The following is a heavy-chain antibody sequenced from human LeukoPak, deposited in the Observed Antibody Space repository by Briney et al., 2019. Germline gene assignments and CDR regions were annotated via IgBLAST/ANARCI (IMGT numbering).Heavy chain of an antibody. CDR3: ARDGYSGSYYRLYYFFMDV. V-gene: IGHV3-23*01. CDR2: ISGSGGYT. Sequence: GGSLRLSCAASGFTFSSCAMSWVRQAPGKGLEWVSAISGSGGYTFYSDSVKGRFTISRDNSKNTLSLQMNSLRAEDTAVYYCARDGYSGSYYRLYYFFMDVWGKGTTVTVSS. CDR1: GFTFSSCA. J-gene: IGHJ6*03. D-gene: IGHD1-26*01.